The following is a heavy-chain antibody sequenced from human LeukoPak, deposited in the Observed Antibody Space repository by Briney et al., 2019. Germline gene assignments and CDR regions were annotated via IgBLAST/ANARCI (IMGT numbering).Heavy chain of an antibody. Sequence: GGSLRLSCAASGFTFSSHWMHWVRQAPGRGLVWVSRIKTDGSRTTYADSVKGRFTISRDNAKNTLYLQMNSLRAEDTAVYYCAREDYNDAGGYFDLWGRGTLVTVSS. V-gene: IGHV3-74*01. CDR3: AREDYNDAGGYFDL. CDR2: IKTDGSRT. CDR1: GFTFSSHW. J-gene: IGHJ2*01. D-gene: IGHD4-11*01.